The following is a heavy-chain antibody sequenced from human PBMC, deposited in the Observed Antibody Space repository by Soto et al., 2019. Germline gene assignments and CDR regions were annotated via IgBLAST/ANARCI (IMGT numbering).Heavy chain of an antibody. D-gene: IGHD1-1*01. CDR3: VKDRYADI. J-gene: IGHJ4*02. Sequence: HPGGSLRLSCSVSGFTLSNYAMHWVRQAPGKGLEYVASISSNGGSTYYADSVKGRFTISRDNSKNTLYLQMSSLRSADTAFYYCVKDRYADIWGRGILVTVS. V-gene: IGHV3-64D*08. CDR1: GFTLSNYA. CDR2: ISSNGGST.